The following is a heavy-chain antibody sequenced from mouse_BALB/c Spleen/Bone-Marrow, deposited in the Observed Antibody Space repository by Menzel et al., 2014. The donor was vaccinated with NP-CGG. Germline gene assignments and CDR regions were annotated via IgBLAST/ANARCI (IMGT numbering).Heavy chain of an antibody. D-gene: IGHD1-1*01. CDR3: ARELVRGMDY. J-gene: IGHJ4*01. V-gene: IGHV1-54*01. Sequence: QVQLQQSGAELVRPGTSVKVSCKASGYAFTNYWIEWIKQRPGQGLEWIGVINPGSGGINYNEKFKGKATLTADKSSSTAYMQLSSLTSDDPAVFFCARELVRGMDYWGQGTSVTVSS. CDR1: GYAFTNYW. CDR2: INPGSGGI.